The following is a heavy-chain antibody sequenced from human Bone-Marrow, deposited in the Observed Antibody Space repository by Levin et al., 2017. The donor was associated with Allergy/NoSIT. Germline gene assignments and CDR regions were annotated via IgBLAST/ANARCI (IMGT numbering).Heavy chain of an antibody. V-gene: IGHV3-23*01. CDR1: GFTFSSYA. CDR3: AKSPFPGDYGDYDLDY. Sequence: GESLKISCAASGFTFSSYAMSWVRQAPGKGLEWVSDISGSGGSTYYADSVKGRFTISRDNSKNTLYLQMNSLRAEDTAVYYCAKSPFPGDYGDYDLDYWGQGTLVTVSS. D-gene: IGHD4-17*01. CDR2: ISGSGGST. J-gene: IGHJ4*02.